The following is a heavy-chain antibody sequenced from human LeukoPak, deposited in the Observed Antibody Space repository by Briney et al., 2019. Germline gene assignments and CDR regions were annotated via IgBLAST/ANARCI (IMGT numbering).Heavy chain of an antibody. Sequence: TSETLSLTCTVSGGSIRSTSYYWGCIRQPPGKGLEWLGSVHYSGSTYDNPSLESRVTISVDTSKNQFSLKLISVTAADTAVYYCARRSTVAGRGRFDPWGQGTLVTVSS. CDR1: GGSIRSTSYY. CDR2: VHYSGST. D-gene: IGHD6-19*01. V-gene: IGHV4-39*01. J-gene: IGHJ5*02. CDR3: ARRSTVAGRGRFDP.